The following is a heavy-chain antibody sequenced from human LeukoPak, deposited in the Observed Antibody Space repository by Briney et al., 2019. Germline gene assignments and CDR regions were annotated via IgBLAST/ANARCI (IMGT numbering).Heavy chain of an antibody. V-gene: IGHV4-4*07. CDR1: GASINTYF. J-gene: IGHJ5*01. CDR3: AKTHCGGGSCDKFDS. D-gene: IGHD2-15*01. Sequence: PSGTLSLTCTVSGASINTYFWSWIRQPAGKRLEWIGRFYASGTTYYNPSLRSRVSLSIDTSKNQLSLNLSSVTAADTALYYCAKTHCGGGSCDKFDSWGQGILVTVSS. CDR2: FYASGTT.